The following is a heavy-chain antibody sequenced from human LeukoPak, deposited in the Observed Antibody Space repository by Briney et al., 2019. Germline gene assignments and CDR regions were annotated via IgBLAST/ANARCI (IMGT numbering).Heavy chain of an antibody. J-gene: IGHJ6*02. CDR2: INHSGIS. CDR3: AAAPILRGEGGEHYKYGMDV. Sequence: PSETLSLTCAVYGGSFSAYYWSWIRQPPGKGLEWIGEINHSGISNYNPSLKSRVTISADTFKNHFSLIVTSLTAADTAVYYCAAAPILRGEGGEHYKYGMDVWGQGTTVIVSS. D-gene: IGHD2-2*02. V-gene: IGHV4-34*01. CDR1: GGSFSAYY.